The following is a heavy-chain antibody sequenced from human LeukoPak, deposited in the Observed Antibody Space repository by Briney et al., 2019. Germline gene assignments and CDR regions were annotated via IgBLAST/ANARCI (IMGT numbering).Heavy chain of an antibody. J-gene: IGHJ4*02. V-gene: IGHV1-2*02. CDR2: INHDSGST. D-gene: IGHD2-2*01. CDR3: ARDVVVYCSSTSCSDY. Sequence: SVKVLCSVSGYIFPGYYMLWVTRAPGRGLEGMEWINHDSGSTKYAQVLQGRVDMTRETYNSTAYMELSRLRSDDTAVYYCARDVVVYCSSTSCSDYWGQGTLVTVSS. CDR1: GYIFPGYY.